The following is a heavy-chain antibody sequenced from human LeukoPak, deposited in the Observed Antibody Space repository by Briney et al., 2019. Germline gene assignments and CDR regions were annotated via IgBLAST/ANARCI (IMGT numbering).Heavy chain of an antibody. CDR1: GFTFSSYA. Sequence: PGGSLRLSCAASGFTFSSYAMHWVRQAPGKGLEWVAVISYDGSNKYYADSVKGRFTISRDNSKNTLYLQMNSLRAEDTAVYYCARDGDPYCSSTSCYTGPFDYWGQGTLVTVSS. CDR3: ARDGDPYCSSTSCYTGPFDY. CDR2: ISYDGSNK. J-gene: IGHJ4*02. D-gene: IGHD2-2*02. V-gene: IGHV3-30-3*01.